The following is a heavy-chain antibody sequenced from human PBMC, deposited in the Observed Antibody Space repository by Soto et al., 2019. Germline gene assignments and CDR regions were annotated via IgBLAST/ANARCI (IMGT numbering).Heavy chain of an antibody. CDR1: GNTLTELS. V-gene: IGHV1-24*01. CDR2: FDPEERET. Sequence: GASVKVSCKLSGNTLTELSIHWVRQAPGKGLEWMGAFDPEERETIYSQQFQGRVTMTQDTSTDTAYMQLTSLRHEDTAVYYCAADLAIADSDYWGQGTLVTVSS. J-gene: IGHJ4*02. D-gene: IGHD3-16*01. CDR3: AADLAIADSDY.